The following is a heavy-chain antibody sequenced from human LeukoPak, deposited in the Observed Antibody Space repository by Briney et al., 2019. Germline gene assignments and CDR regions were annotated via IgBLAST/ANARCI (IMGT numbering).Heavy chain of an antibody. CDR2: IYPGDSDT. Sequence: GESLKISCKGSGYSFTNYWIGWVRQMPGKGLEWMGIIYPGDSDTRYSPSFQGQVTISVDKSISTAYLQWSSLKASDTAMYYCARLVVGATGVFGAFDIWGQGTMVTVSS. CDR1: GYSFTNYW. J-gene: IGHJ3*02. D-gene: IGHD1-26*01. CDR3: ARLVVGATGVFGAFDI. V-gene: IGHV5-51*01.